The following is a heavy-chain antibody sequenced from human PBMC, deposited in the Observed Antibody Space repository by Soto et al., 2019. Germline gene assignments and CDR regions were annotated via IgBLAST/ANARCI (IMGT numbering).Heavy chain of an antibody. CDR2: ISGSDDST. J-gene: IGHJ4*02. CDR1: GFTFSSYA. Sequence: PGGSPRLSSTASGFTFSSYAISWVRQAPGKGLEWVSVISGSDDSTYYADSVKGRFTISRDNSKNTLYLQMNSLRAEDTAVYYCAKRSSSSTFDYWGQGTLVTVSS. V-gene: IGHV3-23*01. CDR3: AKRSSSSTFDY. D-gene: IGHD6-6*01.